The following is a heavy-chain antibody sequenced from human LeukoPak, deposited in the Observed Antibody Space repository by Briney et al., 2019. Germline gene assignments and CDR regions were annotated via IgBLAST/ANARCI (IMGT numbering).Heavy chain of an antibody. Sequence: ASVTVSCMASGCTFTSYGISGVGQAPGQGLEGMGWISAYKGNTNYEQRLQSRVTMTTDTSTSTAYMELRSLRSHDTAVYYCARTITMIVVVIRPDAFDIWGQGTMVTVSS. CDR3: ARTITMIVVVIRPDAFDI. J-gene: IGHJ3*02. V-gene: IGHV1-18*01. CDR1: GCTFTSYG. CDR2: ISAYKGNT. D-gene: IGHD3-22*01.